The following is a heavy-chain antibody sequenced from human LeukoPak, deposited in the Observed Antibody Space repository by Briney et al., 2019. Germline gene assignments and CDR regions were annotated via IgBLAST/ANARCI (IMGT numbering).Heavy chain of an antibody. J-gene: IGHJ5*02. Sequence: PSETLSLPCIVSGVSISSSNYYWGWIRQPPGKGLEWIGNIYSSGSTYYNASLKSRVTISVDTSRNQVSLKLTFLTAADTAVYYCARRKIDYTSWSGLDPWGQGTLVTVSS. CDR1: GVSISSSNYY. CDR2: IYSSGST. V-gene: IGHV4-39*01. CDR3: ARRKIDYTSWSGLDP. D-gene: IGHD3-10*01.